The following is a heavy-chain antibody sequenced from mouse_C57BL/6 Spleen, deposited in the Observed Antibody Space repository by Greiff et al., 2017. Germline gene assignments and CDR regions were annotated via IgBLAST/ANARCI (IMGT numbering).Heavy chain of an antibody. CDR1: GYSFTGYY. D-gene: IGHD3-2*02. CDR3: ASTAQADYAMDY. CDR2: INPSTGGT. Sequence: VQLQQSGPELVKPGASVKISCKASGYSFTGYYMNWVKQSPEKSLEWIGEINPSTGGTTYNQKFKAKATLTVDKSSSTAYMQLKSLTSEDSAVYYCASTAQADYAMDYWGQGTSVTVSS. J-gene: IGHJ4*01. V-gene: IGHV1-42*01.